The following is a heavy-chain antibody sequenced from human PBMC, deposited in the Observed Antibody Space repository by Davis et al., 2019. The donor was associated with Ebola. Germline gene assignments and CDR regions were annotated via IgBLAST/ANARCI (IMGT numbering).Heavy chain of an antibody. CDR2: IIPILGIA. CDR3: AARERGDY. J-gene: IGHJ4*02. CDR1: GYTFTSYG. D-gene: IGHD1-26*01. V-gene: IGHV1-69*04. Sequence: SVKVSCKASGYTFTSYGISWVRQAPGQGLEWMGRIIPILGIANYAQKFQGRVTITADKSTSTAYMELSSLRSEDTAVYYCAARERGDYWGQGTLVTVSS.